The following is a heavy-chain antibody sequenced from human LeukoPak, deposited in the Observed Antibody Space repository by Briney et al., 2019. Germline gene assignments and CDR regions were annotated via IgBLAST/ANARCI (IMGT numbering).Heavy chain of an antibody. V-gene: IGHV3-74*01. CDR3: VVVVEPPDSDGFDV. CDR1: GFTFGNSW. J-gene: IGHJ3*01. D-gene: IGHD1-14*01. Sequence: GGSLRLSCAASGFTFGNSWVHWVRQAPGKGLVWVSLINADGSTATYADSVKGRFTISRDNARNTLSLQMNSLTIEDTAVYYCVVVVEPPDSDGFDVWGRGTMITVSS. CDR2: INADGSTA.